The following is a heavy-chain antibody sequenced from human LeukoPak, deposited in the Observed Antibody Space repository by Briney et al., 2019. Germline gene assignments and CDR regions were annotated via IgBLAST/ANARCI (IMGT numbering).Heavy chain of an antibody. CDR2: IYTSGTT. CDR3: ARARSPNIAVAGACFDY. J-gene: IGHJ4*02. Sequence: SETLSLTCTVSDVSLSTYYWNWIRQPDGKGLEWIGRIYTSGTTNYSPSLKSRITMSVGTSKNQFSLNLSSVTAADTAVYYCARARSPNIAVAGACFDYWGQGILVTVSS. D-gene: IGHD6-19*01. V-gene: IGHV4-4*07. CDR1: DVSLSTYY.